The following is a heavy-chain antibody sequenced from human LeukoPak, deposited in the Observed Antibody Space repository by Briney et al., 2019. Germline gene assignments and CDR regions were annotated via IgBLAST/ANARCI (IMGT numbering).Heavy chain of an antibody. Sequence: GGSLRLSCAASGFTISSYGMNWVRQAPRKGLEWVSVIFGSGDTTNYADSVKGRFTISRDRSKNTLYLEMHSLRADDAAVYYCAKDQKPDSGYDIDYWGQGTLVIVSS. CDR1: GFTISSYG. CDR2: IFGSGDTT. D-gene: IGHD5-12*01. J-gene: IGHJ4*02. V-gene: IGHV3-23*01. CDR3: AKDQKPDSGYDIDY.